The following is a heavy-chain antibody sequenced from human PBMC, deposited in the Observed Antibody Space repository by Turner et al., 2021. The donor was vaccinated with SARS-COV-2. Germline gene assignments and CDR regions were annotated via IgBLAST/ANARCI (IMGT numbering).Heavy chain of an antibody. CDR2: IWYDGSNK. J-gene: IGHJ4*02. V-gene: IGHV3-33*01. D-gene: IGHD6-13*01. CDR1: GFTFSSYG. CDR3: ARDRVSSSWTFDY. Sequence: QVKLVESGGGVVQPGRSLRLSCAASGFTFSSYGMHWVRQAPGKGLEWVAVIWYDGSNKYYADSVKGRFTISRDNSKNTLYLQMNSLRAEDTAVYYCARDRVSSSWTFDYWGQGTLVTVSS.